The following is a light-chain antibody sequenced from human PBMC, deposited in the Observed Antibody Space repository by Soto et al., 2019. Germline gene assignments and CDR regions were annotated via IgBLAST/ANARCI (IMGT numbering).Light chain of an antibody. J-gene: IGKJ2*01. CDR3: QQYGRSPPMYT. CDR1: QSVSSSY. CDR2: GAS. V-gene: IGKV3-20*01. Sequence: DIVLTQSPGTLSLSPGERATLSYRASQSVSSSYLAWYQQKPGQAPRLLIYGASSRATGIPDRFSGSGSGTDFTLTISRLEPEDFAVYYCQQYGRSPPMYTFGQGTKLEIK.